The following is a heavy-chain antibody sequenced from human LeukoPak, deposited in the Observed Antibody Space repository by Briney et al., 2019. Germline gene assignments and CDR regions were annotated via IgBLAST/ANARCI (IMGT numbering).Heavy chain of an antibody. CDR3: ARHHGLPPRWFDP. Sequence: SETLSLTCAVYGGSFSGYYWSWIRQPPGKGLEWIGEINHSGSTNYNPSLKSRVTISVDTSKNQFSLKLSSVTAADTAVYYCARHHGLPPRWFDPWGQGTLVTVSS. V-gene: IGHV4-34*01. CDR1: GGSFSGYY. D-gene: IGHD2-15*01. CDR2: INHSGST. J-gene: IGHJ5*02.